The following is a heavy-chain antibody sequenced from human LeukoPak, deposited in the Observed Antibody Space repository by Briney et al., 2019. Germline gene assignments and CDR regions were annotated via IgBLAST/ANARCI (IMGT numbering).Heavy chain of an antibody. CDR2: ITNDGSST. Sequence: PGGSLRLSCAASGLTFSSHWMHWVRQAPGKGLVWVSRITNDGSSTTYADSVKGRFTISRDNSKNMLFLQMNSLRAEDTAVYYCAKGRDSTSCYDNWGQGTLVTVSS. D-gene: IGHD2-2*01. J-gene: IGHJ4*02. CDR3: AKGRDSTSCYDN. CDR1: GLTFSSHW. V-gene: IGHV3-74*01.